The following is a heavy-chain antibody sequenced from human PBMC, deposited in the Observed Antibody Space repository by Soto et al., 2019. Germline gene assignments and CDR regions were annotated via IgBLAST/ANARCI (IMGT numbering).Heavy chain of an antibody. CDR1: GGSISSSSYY. Sequence: PSETLSLTCTVSGGSISSSSYYWGWIRQPPGKGLEWIGSIYYSGSTYYNPSLKSRVTISVDTSKNQFSLKLSSVTAADTAVYYCATVPSYHSSGYPNFDFWGQGALVTVYS. CDR3: ATVPSYHSSGYPNFDF. CDR2: IYYSGST. V-gene: IGHV4-39*07. J-gene: IGHJ4*02. D-gene: IGHD3-22*01.